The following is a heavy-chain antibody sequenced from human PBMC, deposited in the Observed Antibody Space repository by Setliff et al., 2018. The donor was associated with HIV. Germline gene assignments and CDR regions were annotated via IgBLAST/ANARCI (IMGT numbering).Heavy chain of an antibody. CDR2: IKQDGSGT. Sequence: GGSLRLSCAASGFTLSNYWMSWVRQAPGKGLEWVANIKQDGSGTKYADSVKGRFTMSRDNSKKTLYLQMNSLRAEDTAVYYCAKDLDIVVVPAAPDAFDIWGQGTMVTVSS. J-gene: IGHJ3*02. CDR1: GFTLSNYW. CDR3: AKDLDIVVVPAAPDAFDI. D-gene: IGHD2-2*03. V-gene: IGHV3-7*03.